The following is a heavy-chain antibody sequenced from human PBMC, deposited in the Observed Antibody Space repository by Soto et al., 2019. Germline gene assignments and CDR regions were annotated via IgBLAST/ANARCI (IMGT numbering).Heavy chain of an antibody. D-gene: IGHD3-22*01. CDR1: GGSISSGGYY. CDR3: ASWDSSGYYRPGAFDI. Sequence: SETLSLTCTVSGGSISSGGYYWGWIRQHPGKGLEWIGYIYYSGSTYYNPSLKSRVTISVDTSKNQFSLKLSSVTAADTAVYYCASWDSSGYYRPGAFDIWGQGTMVTVSS. V-gene: IGHV4-31*03. CDR2: IYYSGST. J-gene: IGHJ3*02.